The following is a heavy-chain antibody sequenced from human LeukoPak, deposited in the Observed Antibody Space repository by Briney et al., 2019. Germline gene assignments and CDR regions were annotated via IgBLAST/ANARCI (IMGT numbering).Heavy chain of an antibody. CDR1: GFTFDDYG. CDR2: INWNGAST. CDR3: ARRGRDGSGSYFFDY. D-gene: IGHD3-10*01. Sequence: GGSLRLSCAASGFTFDDYGMSWVRQAPGKGLEWVSGINWNGASTGYADSVKGRFTISRDNAKNSLYLQMNSLRAEDTALYYCARRGRDGSGSYFFDYWGQGTLVTVSS. V-gene: IGHV3-20*04. J-gene: IGHJ4*02.